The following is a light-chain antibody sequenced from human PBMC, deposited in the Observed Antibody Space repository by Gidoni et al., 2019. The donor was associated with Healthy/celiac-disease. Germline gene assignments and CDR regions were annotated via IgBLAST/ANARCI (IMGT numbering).Light chain of an antibody. CDR3: QAWDSSLIAV. J-gene: IGLJ2*01. CDR1: KLGDKY. V-gene: IGLV3-1*01. CDR2: QDS. Sequence: SYELTQPPSVSVSPGQTASITCSGDKLGDKYACWYQQKPGQSPVLVIYQDSKRPSGIPERFSGSNSGNTATLTISGTQAMDEADYYCQAWDSSLIAVFGGGTKLTVL.